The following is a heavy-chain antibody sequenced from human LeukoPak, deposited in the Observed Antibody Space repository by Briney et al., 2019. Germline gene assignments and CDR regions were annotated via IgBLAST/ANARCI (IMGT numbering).Heavy chain of an antibody. J-gene: IGHJ3*02. V-gene: IGHV1-46*01. Sequence: GASVKVSCKASGYTFTSYYMHWVRQAPGQGLGWMGIINPSGGSTSYAQKFQGRVTMTRDTSTSTVYMELSSLRSEDTAVYYCARLMDYYDIASAFDIWGQGTMVTVSS. CDR1: GYTFTSYY. D-gene: IGHD3-22*01. CDR3: ARLMDYYDIASAFDI. CDR2: INPSGGST.